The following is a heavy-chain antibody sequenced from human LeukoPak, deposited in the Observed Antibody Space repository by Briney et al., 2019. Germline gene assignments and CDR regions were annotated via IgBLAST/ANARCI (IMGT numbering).Heavy chain of an antibody. Sequence: ASVKVSCKASGYTFTGYYMHWVRQAPGQGLEWMGWINPNSGGTNYAQKFQGRVTMTRDTSISTAYMELSRLRSDDTAVYYCARAPRPYYDSSGYYGFWGQGTLVTVSS. CDR1: GYTFTGYY. D-gene: IGHD3-22*01. J-gene: IGHJ4*02. CDR2: INPNSGGT. CDR3: ARAPRPYYDSSGYYGF. V-gene: IGHV1-2*02.